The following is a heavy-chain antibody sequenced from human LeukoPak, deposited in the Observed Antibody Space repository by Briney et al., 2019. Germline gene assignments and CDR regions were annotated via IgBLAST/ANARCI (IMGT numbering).Heavy chain of an antibody. Sequence: GGSLRLSRAGSGFTLNSNWMHWVRQGPGKGLVWVSRIYSDGSRTNYADSVKGRFTISGDNAKNTLYLQMNSLRAEDTAVYYCARSGRGGAFDIWGQGTMVTVSS. CDR3: ARSGRGGAFDI. D-gene: IGHD1-26*01. CDR2: IYSDGSRT. CDR1: GFTLNSNW. V-gene: IGHV3-74*01. J-gene: IGHJ3*02.